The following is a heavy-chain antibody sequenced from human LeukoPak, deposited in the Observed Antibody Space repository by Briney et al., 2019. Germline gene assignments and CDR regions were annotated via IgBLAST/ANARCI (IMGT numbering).Heavy chain of an antibody. V-gene: IGHV3-48*03. CDR3: ARPRYSSSWSY. Sequence: GGSLRLSCAASGFTFSNYEMNWVRQAPGKGLEWVSYISSSGYTTNYADSVKGRFTTSRDNAKNSLYLQMNSLRAEDTAVYYCARPRYSSSWSYWGQGTLVTVSS. CDR1: GFTFSNYE. CDR2: ISSSGYTT. J-gene: IGHJ4*02. D-gene: IGHD6-13*01.